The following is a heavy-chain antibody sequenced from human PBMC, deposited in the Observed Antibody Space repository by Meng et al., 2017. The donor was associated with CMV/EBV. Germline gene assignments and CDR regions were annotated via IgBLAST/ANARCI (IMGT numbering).Heavy chain of an antibody. J-gene: IGHJ4*02. Sequence: ASVKVSCKASGYTFTGYYMHWVRQAPGQGLEWMGWINPNSGGTNYAQKFQGRVTMTRDTSISTAYMELSRLRSDDTAVYYCARDLKRRRITIFPYWGQGTLVTVSS. CDR3: ARDLKRRRITIFPY. CDR1: GYTFTGYY. CDR2: INPNSGGT. D-gene: IGHD3-3*01. V-gene: IGHV1-2*02.